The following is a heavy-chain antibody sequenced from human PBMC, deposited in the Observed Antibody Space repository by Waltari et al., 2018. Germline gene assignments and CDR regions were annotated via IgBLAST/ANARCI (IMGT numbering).Heavy chain of an antibody. CDR3: VRGYGRGVTNGDYFEY. CDR1: GFTLSSFW. D-gene: IGHD4-17*01. Sequence: EVQLVESGGGLVQPGGSLRLSCVASGFTLSSFWMHWVRQAPGKGLVCVVRVNRDGSGTTYADAVKGRFTISRDNAKNTLYLQMNSLRAEDTAVYYCVRGYGRGVTNGDYFEYWGQGTLVTVSS. CDR2: VNRDGSGT. J-gene: IGHJ4*02. V-gene: IGHV3-74*01.